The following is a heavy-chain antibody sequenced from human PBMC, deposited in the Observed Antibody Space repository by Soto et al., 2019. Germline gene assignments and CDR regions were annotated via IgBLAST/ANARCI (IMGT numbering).Heavy chain of an antibody. V-gene: IGHV3-30*18. CDR1: GFTFSSYG. CDR2: ISYDGSNK. CDR3: AKDSGYSSGWSKGGDY. D-gene: IGHD6-19*01. Sequence: QVQLVESGGGVVQPGRSLRLSCAASGFTFSSYGMHWVRQAPGKGLEWVAVISYDGSNKYYADSVKGRFTISRDNSKNTLYLHMNSLRAEDTAVFYCAKDSGYSSGWSKGGDYWGQGTLVTVSS. J-gene: IGHJ4*02.